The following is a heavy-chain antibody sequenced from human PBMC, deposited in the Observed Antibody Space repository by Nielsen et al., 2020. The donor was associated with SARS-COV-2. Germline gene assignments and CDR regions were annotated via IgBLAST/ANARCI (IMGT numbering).Heavy chain of an antibody. CDR1: GFTFSSYS. V-gene: IGHV3-21*03. Sequence: GESLKISCAASGFTFSSYSMNWVRQAPGKGLEWVSSISSSSSYIYYADSVKGRFTISRDNAKNSLYLQMNSLKAEDTAVYYCTTNTIQVWLWGLWDVWGQGTTVTVSS. J-gene: IGHJ6*02. CDR3: TTNTIQVWLWGLWDV. CDR2: ISSSSSYI. D-gene: IGHD5-18*01.